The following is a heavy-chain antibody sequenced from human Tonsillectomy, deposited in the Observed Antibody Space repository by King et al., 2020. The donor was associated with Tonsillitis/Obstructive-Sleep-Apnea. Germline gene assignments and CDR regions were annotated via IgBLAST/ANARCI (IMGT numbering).Heavy chain of an antibody. CDR2: IVVGSGNT. V-gene: IGHV1-58*02. Sequence: QLVESGPEVKKPGTSVNVSCKASGFTFTSSAMQWVRQARGQRLEWIGWIVVGSGNTNYAQKFQERVTITRAMSTSTAYVELSSLRSEDTAVYYCAALPHLGTVNTVDYWGQGTLVTVSS. CDR1: GFTFTSSA. D-gene: IGHD4-17*01. J-gene: IGHJ4*02. CDR3: AALPHLGTVNTVDY.